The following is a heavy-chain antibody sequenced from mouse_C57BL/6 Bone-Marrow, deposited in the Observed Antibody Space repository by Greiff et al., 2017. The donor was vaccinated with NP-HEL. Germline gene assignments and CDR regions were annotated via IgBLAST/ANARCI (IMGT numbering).Heavy chain of an antibody. V-gene: IGHV1-81*01. Sequence: VKLQQSGAELARPGASVKLSCKASGYTFTSYGISWVKQSTGQGLEWIGEIYPRSGNTYYNEKFKGKATLTADKSSSTAYMELRSLTSEDSAVYFCARSGWLLLAWFAYWGQGTLVTVSA. CDR3: ARSGWLLLAWFAY. J-gene: IGHJ3*01. CDR1: GYTFTSYG. CDR2: IYPRSGNT. D-gene: IGHD2-3*01.